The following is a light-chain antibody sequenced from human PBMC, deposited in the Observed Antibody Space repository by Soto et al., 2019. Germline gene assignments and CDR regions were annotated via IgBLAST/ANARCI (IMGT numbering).Light chain of an antibody. V-gene: IGLV2-11*01. CDR2: DVT. CDR3: CSYTGSYSYV. Sequence: QSALTHPHSVSGSPGQSLTISCAGTSSDVGGYSYVSWYQQHPGKAPELIIYDVTERPSGVPDRFSGSKSGNTASLTISGLQAEDEADYYCCSYTGSYSYVFGIGTKVTVL. J-gene: IGLJ1*01. CDR1: SSDVGGYSY.